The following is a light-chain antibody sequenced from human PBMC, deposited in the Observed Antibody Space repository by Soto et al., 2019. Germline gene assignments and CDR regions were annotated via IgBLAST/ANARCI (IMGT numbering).Light chain of an antibody. Sequence: EVVLTQSPGTLSLSPGERATLSCRASQSVSSNLAWYQQKPGQAPRLLIYGASTRATGIPARFSGSGSGTEFTLTISSLQSEDFAVYYCQQYNNWPPSTFGGRTKVAIK. CDR1: QSVSSN. V-gene: IGKV3-15*01. CDR3: QQYNNWPPST. CDR2: GAS. J-gene: IGKJ4*01.